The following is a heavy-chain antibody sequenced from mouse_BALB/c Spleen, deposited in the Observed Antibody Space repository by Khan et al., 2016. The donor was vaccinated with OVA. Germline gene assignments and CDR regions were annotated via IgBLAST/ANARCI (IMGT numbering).Heavy chain of an antibody. CDR2: ISGDSNTI. D-gene: IGHD1-1*01. Sequence: EVELVESGGGLVQPGGSRKLSCAASGFTFSSYGMHWVRQAPEKGLEWVAYISGDSNTIYYADTVKGRFTISRDNPKNTQFLQMTSLMSEDTARYYCATSYFYGYYFDYWGPGTTLTVSS. V-gene: IGHV5-17*02. CDR1: GFTFSSYG. J-gene: IGHJ2*01. CDR3: ATSYFYGYYFDY.